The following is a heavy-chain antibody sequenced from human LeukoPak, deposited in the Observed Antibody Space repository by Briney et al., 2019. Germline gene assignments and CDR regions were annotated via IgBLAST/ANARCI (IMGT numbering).Heavy chain of an antibody. D-gene: IGHD3-3*01. CDR3: AKDETISGVNYFYY. V-gene: IGHV3-23*01. CDR2: ILGSGGGT. Sequence: GGSLRLSCAASGFSFSNYAMSWVRQAPGEGLEWVSGILGSGGGTFYADSVKGRFTISRDNSESTLFLQMNSLRAEDTAVYYCAKDETISGVNYFYYWGQGTLVTVSS. CDR1: GFSFSNYA. J-gene: IGHJ4*02.